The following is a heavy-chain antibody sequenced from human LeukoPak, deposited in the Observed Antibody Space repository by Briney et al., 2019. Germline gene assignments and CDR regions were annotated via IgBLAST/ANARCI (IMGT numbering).Heavy chain of an antibody. V-gene: IGHV4-4*07. CDR2: IHSSGST. CDR1: GGSIRNYY. Sequence: SETLSLTCTVSGGSIRNYYWSWIRQPAGKGLEGIGRIHSSGSTNYNPSLKSRVTMSVDTSKNQFSLKVSSVNAAETAVYFCARETAVRGPFTFDYWGQGTLVTVSS. CDR3: ARETAVRGPFTFDY. J-gene: IGHJ4*02. D-gene: IGHD4-17*01.